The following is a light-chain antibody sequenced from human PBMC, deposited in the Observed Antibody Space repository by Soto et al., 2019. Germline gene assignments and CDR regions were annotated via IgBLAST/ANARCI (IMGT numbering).Light chain of an antibody. CDR1: SSDVGGYNY. Sequence: ALTQPASVSGSPGQSITISCTGTSSDVGGYNYVSWYQQHPGKAHKLMIYDVSIRPSGVSNRFSGSKSGNTASLTISGLQAEDEADYYCSSYTSSSTLDVFGTGTKVTVL. CDR3: SSYTSSSTLDV. V-gene: IGLV2-14*01. J-gene: IGLJ1*01. CDR2: DVS.